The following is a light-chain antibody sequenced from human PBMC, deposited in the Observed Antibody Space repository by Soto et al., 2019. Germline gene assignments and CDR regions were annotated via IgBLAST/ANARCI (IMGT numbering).Light chain of an antibody. CDR3: ATWDDSPSGVV. Sequence: QSVLTQPPSASGTPGQRVTISCSGSSSNIGSNTVNWYQQLPGTAPKLLIYSNNQRPSGVPDRFSGSKSGTAASLAISGLQSEDEGDYFCATWDDSPSGVVFGGGTKLTVL. J-gene: IGLJ3*02. CDR2: SNN. V-gene: IGLV1-44*01. CDR1: SSNIGSNT.